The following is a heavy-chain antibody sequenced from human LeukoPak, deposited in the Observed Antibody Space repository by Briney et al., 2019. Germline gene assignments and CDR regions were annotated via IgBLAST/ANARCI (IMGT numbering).Heavy chain of an antibody. J-gene: IGHJ5*02. V-gene: IGHV4-39*07. CDR1: GGSVTYTNYY. CDR2: IYYNGKT. CDR3: ARVVGITMVRGVPRTFDP. D-gene: IGHD3-10*01. Sequence: PSETLSLTCTVSGGSVTYTNYYWGWIRQPPGKGLQWIGVIYYNGKTYYNPSLKSRVTISVDTSKNQFSLKLSSVTAADTAVYYCARVVGITMVRGVPRTFDPWGQGTLVTVSS.